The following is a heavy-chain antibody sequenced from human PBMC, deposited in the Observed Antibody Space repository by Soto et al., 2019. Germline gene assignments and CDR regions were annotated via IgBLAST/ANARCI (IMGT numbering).Heavy chain of an antibody. CDR2: IYPADSDT. Sequence: GEALKLSCKGYGYNFTTYWIGWVRQVPGKGLGWMGIIYPADSDTRYSPSFQGRITISADRSISTAYLQWSGLKASDTALYYCARLSDCTNGVCYRFDYWGQGTLVTVAS. D-gene: IGHD2-8*01. CDR1: GYNFTTYW. CDR3: ARLSDCTNGVCYRFDY. V-gene: IGHV5-51*01. J-gene: IGHJ4*02.